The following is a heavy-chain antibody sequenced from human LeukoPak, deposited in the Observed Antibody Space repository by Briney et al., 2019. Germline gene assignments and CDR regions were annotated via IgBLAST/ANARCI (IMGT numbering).Heavy chain of an antibody. CDR2: IRGSGGSP. V-gene: IGHV3-23*01. J-gene: IGHJ4*02. Sequence: PGGSLRLSCAASGFTFSSCAMSWVRQAPGKGLEWVSAIRGSGGSPSYADSVKGRFTISRDNSENTLYLQMNSLRAEDTAVYYCVKDWAGSFDYWGQGTLVTVSS. CDR3: VKDWAGSFDY. D-gene: IGHD6-19*01. CDR1: GFTFSSCA.